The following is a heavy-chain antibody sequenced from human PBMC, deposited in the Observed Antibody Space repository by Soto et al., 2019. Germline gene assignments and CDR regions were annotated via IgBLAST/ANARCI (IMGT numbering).Heavy chain of an antibody. J-gene: IGHJ4*01. CDR3: ARGEQYSGRIFDY. V-gene: IGHV6-1*01. CDR1: GDSVSSNSAG. D-gene: IGHD1-26*01. Sequence: SQTLSLTCAITGDSVSSNSAGWSWVRQSPSRGLEWLGRTYYRSKWYYEYAVSVRGRITINPDTSKNQYSLQLNSVTPGDTAVYFCARGEQYSGRIFDYWGQGTLVTVSS. CDR2: TYYRSKWYY.